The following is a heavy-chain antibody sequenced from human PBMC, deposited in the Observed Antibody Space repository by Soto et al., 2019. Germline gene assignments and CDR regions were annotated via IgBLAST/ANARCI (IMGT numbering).Heavy chain of an antibody. J-gene: IGHJ6*03. Sequence: SETLSLTCTVSRGSISNFFWTWIRQPPGRGLEWIGCISYSGTTNYNASLKSRVTISVDTSKNQFSLKLSSVTAADTAVYYCAIQRITMVRGVDYYYYMDVWGKGTTVTVSS. D-gene: IGHD3-10*01. V-gene: IGHV4-59*08. CDR1: RGSISNFF. CDR3: AIQRITMVRGVDYYYYMDV. CDR2: ISYSGTT.